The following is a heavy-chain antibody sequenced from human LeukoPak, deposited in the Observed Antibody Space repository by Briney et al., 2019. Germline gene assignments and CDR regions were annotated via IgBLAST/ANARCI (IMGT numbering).Heavy chain of an antibody. CDR3: AKQWPYYD. CDR1: GFPFSGYI. J-gene: IGHJ4*02. D-gene: IGHD6-19*01. Sequence: GGSLRLSCAASGFPFSGYIMNWVRQAPGKGLEWVSFIGSSGNTIYYADSVKGRFTVSRDNAKNSLYLQMNSLRAEDTAVYYCAKQWPYYDWGQGTLVTVSS. V-gene: IGHV3-48*04. CDR2: IGSSGNTI.